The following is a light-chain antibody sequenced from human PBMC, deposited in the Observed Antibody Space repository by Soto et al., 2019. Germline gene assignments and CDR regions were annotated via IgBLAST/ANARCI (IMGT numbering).Light chain of an antibody. V-gene: IGLV1-36*01. CDR2: YDD. CDR1: WSNIGNNA. J-gene: IGLJ2*01. Sequence: QSVLTQPPSVSEAPRQRGTISCSGSWSNIGNNAVNWYQQLPGKAPKLLIYYDDLLSSGVSDRFSGSKSGTSASLAISGLQSEDEADYYCAVWDDNLNGVVFGGGTKLTVL. CDR3: AVWDDNLNGVV.